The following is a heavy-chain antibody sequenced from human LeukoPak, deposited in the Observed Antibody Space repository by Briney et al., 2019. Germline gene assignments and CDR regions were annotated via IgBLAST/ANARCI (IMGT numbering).Heavy chain of an antibody. V-gene: IGHV1-2*02. CDR3: ARLGYCSSTSCYTGDYYYYHYMDV. J-gene: IGHJ6*03. CDR1: GYTFTGYY. CDR2: INPNSGGT. Sequence: ASVKVSCKASGYTFTGYYMHWVRQAPGQGLEWMGWINPNSGGTNYAQKFQGRVTMTRDTSISTAYMELSRLRSDDTAVYYCARLGYCSSTSCYTGDYYYYHYMDVWGKGTTVTVSS. D-gene: IGHD2-2*02.